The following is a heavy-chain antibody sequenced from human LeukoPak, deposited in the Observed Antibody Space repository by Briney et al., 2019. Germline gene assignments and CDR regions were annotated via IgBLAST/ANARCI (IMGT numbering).Heavy chain of an antibody. V-gene: IGHV1-18*04. D-gene: IGHD3-16*01. J-gene: IGHJ4*02. CDR3: ARDLRLGDDFDY. Sequence: ASVKVSCKASGYTFTSYYMHWVRQAPGQGLEWMGWISAYNGNTNYAQKLQGRVTMTTDTSTSTAYMELRSLRSDDTAVYYCARDLRLGDDFDYWGQGTLVTVSS. CDR1: GYTFTSYY. CDR2: ISAYNGNT.